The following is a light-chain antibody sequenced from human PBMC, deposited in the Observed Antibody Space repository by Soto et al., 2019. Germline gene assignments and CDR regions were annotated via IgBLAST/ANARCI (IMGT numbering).Light chain of an antibody. Sequence: QSALTQPASVSGSPAQSITISCTGTSSDVGGYNYVSWYQQHPGKAPKLLIFEVNNRPSGVSNRFSGSKSGNTASLTISGLRAEDEADYYCSSYTGSSALEVFGGGTKLTVL. CDR1: SSDVGGYNY. CDR2: EVN. CDR3: SSYTGSSALEV. J-gene: IGLJ2*01. V-gene: IGLV2-14*01.